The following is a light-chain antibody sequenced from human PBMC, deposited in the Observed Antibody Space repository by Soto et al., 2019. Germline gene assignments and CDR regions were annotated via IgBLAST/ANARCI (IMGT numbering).Light chain of an antibody. V-gene: IGKV3-20*01. CDR1: QIVGGDT. CDR2: GAS. J-gene: IGKJ5*01. Sequence: EIVLTQSPGTLSLSPGERATLSCRASQIVGGDTLAWFQQRPGQAPRLVIYGASNRAAVIPDRFSGSGSGTDFTLTVSRLEPEDFAVYYCQQYHWAPDTFGQGTRLEMK. CDR3: QQYHWAPDT.